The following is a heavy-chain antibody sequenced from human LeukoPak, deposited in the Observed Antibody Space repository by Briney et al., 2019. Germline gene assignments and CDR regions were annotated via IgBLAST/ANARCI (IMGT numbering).Heavy chain of an antibody. J-gene: IGHJ2*01. Sequence: SETLSLTCAVYGGSFSGYYWSWIRQPPGKGLEWIGEINHSGSTNYNPSLKSRVTISVDTSKNQFSLKLSSVTAADTAVYYCAGVFIVAKNYWYFDLWGRGTLVTVSS. V-gene: IGHV4-34*01. CDR1: GGSFSGYY. CDR3: AGVFIVAKNYWYFDL. D-gene: IGHD5-12*01. CDR2: INHSGST.